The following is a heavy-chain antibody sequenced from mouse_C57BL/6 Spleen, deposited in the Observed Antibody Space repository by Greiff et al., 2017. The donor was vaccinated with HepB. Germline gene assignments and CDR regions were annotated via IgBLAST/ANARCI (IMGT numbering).Heavy chain of an antibody. CDR1: GYAFSSYW. D-gene: IGHD1-1*01. CDR2: IYPGDGDT. Sequence: VKLVESGAELVKPGASVKISCKASGYAFSSYWMNWVKQRPGKGLEWIGQIYPGDGDTNYNGKFKGKATLTADKSSSTAYMQLSSLTSEDSAVYFCARIYYYGSSPDYWGQGTTLTVSS. V-gene: IGHV1-80*01. J-gene: IGHJ2*01. CDR3: ARIYYYGSSPDY.